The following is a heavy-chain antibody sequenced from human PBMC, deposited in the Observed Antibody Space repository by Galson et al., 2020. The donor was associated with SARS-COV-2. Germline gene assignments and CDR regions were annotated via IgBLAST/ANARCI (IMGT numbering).Heavy chain of an antibody. D-gene: IGHD3-10*01. Sequence: ASVKVSCKASGSRFTDYYMHWVRQAPGQGLEWMGWINPNSGGAVSAQTFQGRLTLTTDTSITTAYLQLSSLTSADTTVYYCARVYYGDKVDLWGQGTLVAVSS. CDR1: GSRFTDYY. V-gene: IGHV1-2*02. CDR2: INPNSGGA. J-gene: IGHJ5*02. CDR3: ARVYYGDKVDL.